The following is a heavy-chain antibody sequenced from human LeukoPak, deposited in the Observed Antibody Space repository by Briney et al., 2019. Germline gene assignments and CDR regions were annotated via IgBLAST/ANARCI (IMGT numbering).Heavy chain of an antibody. V-gene: IGHV1-18*01. Sequence: GASVKVSCKASGYTFTSYGISWVRQAPGQGLEWMGWISAYNGNTNYAQKLQGRVTMTTDTSTSTAYMELRSLRSDDTAVYYCARVKSSGGSLPEEDAFDIWGQGTMLTVSS. D-gene: IGHD2-15*01. J-gene: IGHJ3*02. CDR3: ARVKSSGGSLPEEDAFDI. CDR2: ISAYNGNT. CDR1: GYTFTSYG.